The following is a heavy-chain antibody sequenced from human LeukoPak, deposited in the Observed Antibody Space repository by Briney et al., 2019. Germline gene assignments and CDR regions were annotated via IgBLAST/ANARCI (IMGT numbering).Heavy chain of an antibody. CDR2: IYHSGST. CDR1: DYSITSDYY. CDR3: AREGSTSGTNWFDP. J-gene: IGHJ5*02. V-gene: IGHV4-38-2*02. Sequence: SETLSLTCAVSDYSITSDYYWGWIRHPPGKGLDGIGSIYHSGSTYYNPSLKSRVTISVDTSKNQFSLKLTSVTAADTAVYYCAREGSTSGTNWFDPWGQGTLVTVSS. D-gene: IGHD3-10*01.